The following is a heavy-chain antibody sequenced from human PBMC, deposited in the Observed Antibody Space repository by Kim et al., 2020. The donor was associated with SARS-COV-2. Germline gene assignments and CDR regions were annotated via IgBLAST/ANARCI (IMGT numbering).Heavy chain of an antibody. Sequence: GGSLRLSCTASGFTFGDYAMSWFRQAPGKGLEWVGFIRSKAYGGTTEYAASVKGRFTISRDDSKSIAYLQMNSLKTEDTAVYYCTRDLSYYDILTGYPHDAFDIWGQGTMVTVSS. CDR2: IRSKAYGGTT. J-gene: IGHJ3*02. CDR1: GFTFGDYA. D-gene: IGHD3-9*01. CDR3: TRDLSYYDILTGYPHDAFDI. V-gene: IGHV3-49*03.